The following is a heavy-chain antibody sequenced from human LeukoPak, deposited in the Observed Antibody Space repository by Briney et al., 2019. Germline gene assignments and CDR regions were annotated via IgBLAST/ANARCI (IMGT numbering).Heavy chain of an antibody. CDR2: ISAYNGNT. CDR1: GYTFTSYA. Sequence: ASVKVSCKASGYTFTSYAMHWVRQAPGQGLEWMGWISAYNGNTNYAQKLQGRVTMTTDTSTSTAYMELRSLRSDDTAVYYCARGITYYDFWSGYSLDYWGQGTLVTVSS. V-gene: IGHV1-18*01. J-gene: IGHJ4*02. CDR3: ARGITYYDFWSGYSLDY. D-gene: IGHD3-3*01.